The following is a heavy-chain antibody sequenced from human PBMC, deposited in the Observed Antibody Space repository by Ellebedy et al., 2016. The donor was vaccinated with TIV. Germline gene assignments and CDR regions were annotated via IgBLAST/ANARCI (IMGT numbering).Heavy chain of an antibody. CDR1: GYTFTSYG. CDR2: ISAYNGNT. V-gene: IGHV1-18*01. J-gene: IGHJ4*02. CDR3: ARSRNRETYRVFDY. Sequence: AASVKVSCKASGYTFTSYGISWVRQAPGQGLEWMGWISAYNGNTNYAQKLQGRVTILTDTSTSTAYMVLRSLRSDDPAVYYCARSRNRETYRVFDYWGQGTLVTVSS. D-gene: IGHD1-14*01.